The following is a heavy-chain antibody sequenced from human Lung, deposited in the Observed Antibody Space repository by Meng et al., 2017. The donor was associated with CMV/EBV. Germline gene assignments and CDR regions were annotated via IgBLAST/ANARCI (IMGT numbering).Heavy chain of an antibody. CDR2: ISYSGSV. J-gene: IGHJ5*02. Sequence: SXTLSLXCAVRGGSFTGYYWSWIRQPPGKGLEWIGDISYSGSVHYNPYLRSRLTISLVTSRIHFSLKLNSVTAADTAVYYCARSDNHNFWSGNFWFDPGGQGTXVTVSS. CDR3: ARSDNHNFWSGNFWFDP. V-gene: IGHV4-34*01. D-gene: IGHD3-3*01. CDR1: GGSFTGYY.